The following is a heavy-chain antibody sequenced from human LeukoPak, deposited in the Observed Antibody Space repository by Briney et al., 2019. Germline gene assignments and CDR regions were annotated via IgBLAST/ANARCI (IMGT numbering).Heavy chain of an antibody. D-gene: IGHD6-13*01. CDR1: GVTFSSYA. CDR2: ISGSVAST. V-gene: IGHV3-23*01. J-gene: IGHJ4*02. Sequence: GGSPRLSSAASGVTFSSYAMSWVRQAPGNGLEWVSAISGSVASTYSADSVKGRFTISRDNSKNTLYLQMNSLRAEDTAVYYCAKWGLIAAAGTDFDYWGQGTLVTVSS. CDR3: AKWGLIAAAGTDFDY.